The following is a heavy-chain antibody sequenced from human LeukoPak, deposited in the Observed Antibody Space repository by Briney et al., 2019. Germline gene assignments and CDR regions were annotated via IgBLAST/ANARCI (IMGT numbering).Heavy chain of an antibody. Sequence: SETLSLTCAVYGGSFSGYHWSWIRQPAGKALEWIGRIYPSGSTNYDPSLKSRVTISVDTSKNQFSLKLSSVAAADTAVYYCAREGMGWLQPFDYWGQGTLVTVSS. V-gene: IGHV4-4*07. CDR3: AREGMGWLQPFDY. CDR1: GGSFSGYH. J-gene: IGHJ4*02. CDR2: IYPSGST. D-gene: IGHD5-24*01.